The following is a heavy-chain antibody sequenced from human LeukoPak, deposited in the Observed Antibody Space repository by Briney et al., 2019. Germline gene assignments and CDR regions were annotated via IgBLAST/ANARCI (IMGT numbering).Heavy chain of an antibody. CDR3: ARGEYDSYHY. CDR2: IIPIFGTA. V-gene: IGHV1-69*05. D-gene: IGHD3-22*01. CDR1: GGTFSSYA. J-gene: IGHJ4*02. Sequence: ASVKVSCKASGGTFSSYAISWVRQAPGQGLEWMGGIIPIFGTANYAQKFQGRVTITTDESTSTAYMGLSSLRSEDTAVYYCARGEYDSYHYWGQGTLVTVSS.